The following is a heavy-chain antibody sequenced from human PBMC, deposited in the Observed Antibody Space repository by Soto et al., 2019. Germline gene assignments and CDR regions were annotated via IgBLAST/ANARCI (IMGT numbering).Heavy chain of an antibody. CDR2: IKSKTDGGTT. D-gene: IGHD1-26*01. J-gene: IGHJ6*02. CDR3: TTSDIKARVRIVGATLRGYYYYGMDV. V-gene: IGHV3-15*01. CDR1: GFTFSNAW. Sequence: GGSLRLSCAASGFTFSNAWMSWVRQAPGKGLKWVGRIKSKTDGGTTDYAAPVKGRFTISRDDSKNTLYLQMNSLKTEDTAVYYCTTSDIKARVRIVGATLRGYYYYGMDVWGQGTTVTVSS.